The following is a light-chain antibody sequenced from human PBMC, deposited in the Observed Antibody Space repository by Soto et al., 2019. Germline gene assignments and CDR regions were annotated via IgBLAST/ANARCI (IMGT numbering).Light chain of an antibody. CDR1: QSLSNIY. J-gene: IGKJ3*01. V-gene: IGKV3-20*01. CDR2: GVS. CDR3: QQYGTLPFT. Sequence: EIVLTQSPGTLSLSPGERATLSCRASQSLSNIYLAWYQQKPGQAPRVLIYGVSTRATGIPDRFSGSGSGTDFTLTISRLEPEDFAVYCCQQYGTLPFTFGPGTKVDIK.